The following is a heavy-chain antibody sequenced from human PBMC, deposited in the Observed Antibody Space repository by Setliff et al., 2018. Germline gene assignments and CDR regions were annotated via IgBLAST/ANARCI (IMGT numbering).Heavy chain of an antibody. D-gene: IGHD3-3*01. CDR1: GVSITNSDYY. CDR3: ARERTIFGILVISGWFDP. V-gene: IGHV4-39*07. J-gene: IGHJ5*02. Sequence: PSETLSLTCTVSGVSITNSDYYWGWIRQPPGKGLEWIGSSHYSGNNYYSPSLESRVTMSVDTSRNQISLNLTSVTAADTAMYYCARERTIFGILVISGWFDPWGQGTVVTVSS. CDR2: SHYSGNN.